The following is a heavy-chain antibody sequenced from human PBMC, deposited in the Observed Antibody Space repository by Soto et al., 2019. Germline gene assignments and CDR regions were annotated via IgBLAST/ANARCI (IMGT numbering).Heavy chain of an antibody. J-gene: IGHJ4*02. V-gene: IGHV1-8*01. CDR1: GYTFTSYD. CDR3: ARELAGKDY. Sequence: QVQLVQSGAEVKEPGASVKVSCKASGYTFTSYDINWVRQAAGQGLEWMGWMNPSSGNTGYAQKFQGRVTMTRDTSISTAYMELSSLISEDTAVYYCARELAGKDYWGQGTLVTVSS. CDR2: MNPSSGNT.